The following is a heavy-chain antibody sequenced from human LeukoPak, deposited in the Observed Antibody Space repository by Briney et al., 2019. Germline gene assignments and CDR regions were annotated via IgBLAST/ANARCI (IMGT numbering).Heavy chain of an antibody. D-gene: IGHD6-19*01. Sequence: SQTLSLTCAISGDSVSNNSAAWNWIRQSPSRGLEWLGRTYYRSKWYNDYAVSVKSRITINPDTSKNQFSLQVNSVTPEDTAVYYCARAPSPIIAVAGSFDYWGQGTLVTVSS. CDR1: GDSVSNNSAA. V-gene: IGHV6-1*01. CDR2: TYYRSKWYN. J-gene: IGHJ4*02. CDR3: ARAPSPIIAVAGSFDY.